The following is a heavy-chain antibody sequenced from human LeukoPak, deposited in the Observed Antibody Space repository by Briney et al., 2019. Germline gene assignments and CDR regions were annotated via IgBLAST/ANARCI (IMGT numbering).Heavy chain of an antibody. CDR3: ARAYSNNWYQNWFDP. CDR2: IIPIFGTA. J-gene: IGHJ5*02. D-gene: IGHD6-13*01. CDR1: GGTFSNYA. V-gene: IGHV1-69*06. Sequence: SVKVSCKASGGTFSNYAISWVRQAPGQGLEWMGGIIPIFGTANYAEKFQGRVTITADKSTSTACMELSSLRSEDTAVYYCARAYSNNWYQNWFDPWGQGTLVTVSS.